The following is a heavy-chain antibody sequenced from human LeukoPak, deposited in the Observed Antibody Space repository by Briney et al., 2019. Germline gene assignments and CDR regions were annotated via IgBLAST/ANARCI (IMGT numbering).Heavy chain of an antibody. V-gene: IGHV4-59*01. D-gene: IGHD2-21*02. CDR2: IYYSGNT. CDR1: GGSISSYY. CDR3: ARSRKVTDPHFDY. Sequence: PSETLSLTCTVSGGSISSYYWSWIRQPPGKGLEWIGYIYYSGNTNYNPSLKSRVTISVDTSKNQFSLKLSSVTAADTAVYYCARSRKVTDPHFDYWGQGTLVTVSS. J-gene: IGHJ4*02.